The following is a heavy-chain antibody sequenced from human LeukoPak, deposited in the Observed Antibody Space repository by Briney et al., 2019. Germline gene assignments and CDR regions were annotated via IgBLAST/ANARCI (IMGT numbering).Heavy chain of an antibody. CDR1: GYTFTGYY. D-gene: IGHD6-13*01. V-gene: IGHV1-2*02. CDR3: ARALRYSSSWYYFDY. Sequence: ASVKASCKASGYTFTGYYMHWVQQAPGQGLEWMGWINPNSGGTNYAQKFQGRVTMTRDTSISTAYMELSRLRSDDTAVYYCARALRYSSSWYYFDYWGQGTLVTVSS. CDR2: INPNSGGT. J-gene: IGHJ4*02.